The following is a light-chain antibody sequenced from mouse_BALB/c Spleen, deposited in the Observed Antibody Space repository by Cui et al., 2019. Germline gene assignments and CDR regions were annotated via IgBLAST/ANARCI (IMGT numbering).Light chain of an antibody. V-gene: IGKV4-68*01. CDR2: LTS. CDR3: QQRSSNPYT. Sequence: QIVLTQSPALMSASPGEKVTMTCSASSSVSYMYWYQQKPRSSPKPWIYLTSNLASGVPARFSGSGSGTSYSLTISSMEAEDAATYYCQQRSSNPYTFGGGTKLEIK. J-gene: IGKJ2*01. CDR1: SSVSY.